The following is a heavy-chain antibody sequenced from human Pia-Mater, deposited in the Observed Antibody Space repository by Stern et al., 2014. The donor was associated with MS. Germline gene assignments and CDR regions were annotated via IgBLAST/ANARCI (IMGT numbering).Heavy chain of an antibody. D-gene: IGHD3-9*01. CDR2: IIPIFGTA. CDR3: ARDGRHTDNYGLDV. J-gene: IGHJ6*02. CDR1: GGTFNVYA. Sequence: QVQLMQAGAEVKKPGSSVKVSCKASGGTFNVYAINWLRQAPGQGLEWMGGIIPIFGTANYAQKFQGRVTINADESTRTSSMQLSSLRYDDTAVYYCARDGRHTDNYGLDVWGQGTTVTVSS. V-gene: IGHV1-69*01.